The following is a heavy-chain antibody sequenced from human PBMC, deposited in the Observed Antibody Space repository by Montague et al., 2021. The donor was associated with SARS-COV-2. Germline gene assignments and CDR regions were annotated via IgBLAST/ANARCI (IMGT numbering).Heavy chain of an antibody. CDR2: INHSGST. CDR3: ARALSGITMIVVVKTYYYYGMDV. CDR1: GGSFSGYY. Sequence: SETLSLTCAIYGGSFSGYYWSWIRQPPGKGLEWIGEINHSGSTNXXPSLKSRVTISVDTSKNQFSPKLSSVTAADTAVYYCARALSGITMIVVVKTYYYYGMDVWGQGTTVTVSS. V-gene: IGHV4-34*01. J-gene: IGHJ6*02. D-gene: IGHD3-22*01.